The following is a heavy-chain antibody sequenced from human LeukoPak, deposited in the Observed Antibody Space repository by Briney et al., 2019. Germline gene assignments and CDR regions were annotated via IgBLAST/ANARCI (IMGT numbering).Heavy chain of an antibody. V-gene: IGHV3-74*01. J-gene: IGHJ4*02. Sequence: AGGSLRLSCAASGFTFSTYWMHWVRQAPGKGLVWVSRINSDGSVTTYADSVKGRFTISRDNAKNTLYLQMNSLRADDTAVYYRARVREAAAGFDYWGQGALVTVSS. CDR3: ARVREAAAGFDY. CDR2: INSDGSVT. CDR1: GFTFSTYW. D-gene: IGHD6-13*01.